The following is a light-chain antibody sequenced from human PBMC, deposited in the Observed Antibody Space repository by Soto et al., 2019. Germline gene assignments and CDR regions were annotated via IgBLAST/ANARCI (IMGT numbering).Light chain of an antibody. V-gene: IGKV3-11*01. CDR1: QSVSSY. Sequence: EIVLTQSPATLSLSPGERSTLSFRASQSVSSYLAWYQQKPGQAPRLLIYDASNRATGIPARFSGSGSGTDFTLTISRLEPEDFAVYYCHQRKSWPRTFGQGTK. CDR3: HQRKSWPRT. J-gene: IGKJ1*01. CDR2: DAS.